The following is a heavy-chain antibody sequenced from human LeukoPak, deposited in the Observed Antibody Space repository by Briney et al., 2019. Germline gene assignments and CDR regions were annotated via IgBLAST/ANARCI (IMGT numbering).Heavy chain of an antibody. J-gene: IGHJ3*02. D-gene: IGHD2-2*01. CDR3: AKDKRQLLPGGDAFDI. V-gene: IGHV3-33*06. Sequence: GGSLRPSCAASGFSFSDYHMNWIRQAPGKGLEWVAVIWYDGSNKYYADSVKGRFTISRDNSKNTLYLQMNSLRAEDTAVYYCAKDKRQLLPGGDAFDIWGQGTMVTVSS. CDR2: IWYDGSNK. CDR1: GFSFSDYH.